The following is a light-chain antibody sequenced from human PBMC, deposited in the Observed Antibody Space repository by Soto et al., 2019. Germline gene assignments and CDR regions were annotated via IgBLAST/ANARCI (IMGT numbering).Light chain of an antibody. V-gene: IGLV3-21*04. CDR2: YDR. CDR3: QVWDNGSDHVV. CDR1: NIGSKS. Sequence: SYELTQPPSVSAAPGEPARITCGGNNIGSKSVHWYQQKPGQAPILVISYDRDRPSGIPDRFSGFNSGNTATLIISGVEAGDEADYYCQVWDNGSDHVVFGGGTKLTVL. J-gene: IGLJ2*01.